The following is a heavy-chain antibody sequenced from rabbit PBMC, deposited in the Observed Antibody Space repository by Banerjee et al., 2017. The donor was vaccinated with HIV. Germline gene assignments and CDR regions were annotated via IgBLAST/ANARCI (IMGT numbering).Heavy chain of an antibody. CDR3: ASAYSDIYFDL. V-gene: IGHV1S45*01. J-gene: IGHJ4*01. CDR2: IGTGSGTT. CDR1: GFDLSGYYY. D-gene: IGHD6-1*01. Sequence: QQQLEESGGGLVKPGGTLTLTCKASGFDLSGYYYICWVRQAPGKGLEWIGCIGTGSGTTWFANWAKGRFTISKTSSTTVTLQMTSLTAADTATYFCASAYSDIYFDLWGPGTLVTVS.